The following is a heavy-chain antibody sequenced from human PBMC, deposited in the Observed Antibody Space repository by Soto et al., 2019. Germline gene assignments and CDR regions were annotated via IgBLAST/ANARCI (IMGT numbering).Heavy chain of an antibody. Sequence: GASVKVSCKASGGTFSNYAISWVRQAPGQGLEWMGGTIPIFGTANYAQKFQGRVTITADESTSTAYMELSSLRSEDTAVYYCGYSYGLGYGMDVWGQGTTVTVSS. CDR3: GYSYGLGYGMDV. D-gene: IGHD5-18*01. V-gene: IGHV1-69*13. CDR2: TIPIFGTA. CDR1: GGTFSNYA. J-gene: IGHJ6*02.